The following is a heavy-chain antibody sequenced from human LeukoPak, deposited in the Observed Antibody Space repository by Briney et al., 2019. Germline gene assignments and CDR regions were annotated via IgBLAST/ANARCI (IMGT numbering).Heavy chain of an antibody. CDR2: ISGCGGDT. V-gene: IGHV3-23*01. CDR1: GFTFSSYA. D-gene: IGHD6-13*01. Sequence: QPGGSLRLSCAASGFTFSSYAMNWVRQAPGKGLEWVSGISGCGGDTYYADSVKGRFTISRDNSKNTQYLQMHNMRAEATAVYYFLKGYETISAAANPLFDYWGQGALVTVSS. CDR3: LKGYETISAAANPLFDY. J-gene: IGHJ4*02.